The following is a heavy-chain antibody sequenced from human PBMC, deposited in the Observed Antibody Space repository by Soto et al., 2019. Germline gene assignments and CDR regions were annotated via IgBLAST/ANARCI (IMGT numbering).Heavy chain of an antibody. CDR3: ARSYYDFWSGYYTGDDY. CDR1: GFTFSSYA. CDR2: ISYDGSNK. Sequence: GGSLRLSCAASGFTFSSYAMHWVRQAPGKGLEWVAVISYDGSNKYYADSVKGRFTISRDNSKNTLYLQMNSLRAEDTAVYYCARSYYDFWSGYYTGDDYWGQGTLVTVSS. D-gene: IGHD3-3*01. V-gene: IGHV3-30-3*01. J-gene: IGHJ4*02.